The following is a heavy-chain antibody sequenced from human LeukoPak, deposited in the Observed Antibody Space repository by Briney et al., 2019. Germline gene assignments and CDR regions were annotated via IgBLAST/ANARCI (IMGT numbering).Heavy chain of an antibody. V-gene: IGHV1-69*13. Sequence: SVKVSCKASGYTFTSYGISWVRQAPGQGLEWMGGIIPIFGTANYAQKFQGRVTITADESTSTAYMELSSLRSEDTAVYYCASLRAAPRYYFDYWGQGTLVTVSS. CDR1: GYTFTSYG. D-gene: IGHD2-15*01. CDR2: IIPIFGTA. J-gene: IGHJ4*02. CDR3: ASLRAAPRYYFDY.